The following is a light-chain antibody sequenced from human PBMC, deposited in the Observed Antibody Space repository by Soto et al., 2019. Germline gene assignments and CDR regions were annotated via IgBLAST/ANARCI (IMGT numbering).Light chain of an antibody. Sequence: QSLLTQPASVSVSPGQSITISCTGTSSDVGLYNLVSWYQQLPGKAPKLIIYEVNERPSGISDRFSGSKSGNTASLTISGLQDEDEADYYCCSYVGSSILMFGGGTKVTV. CDR1: SSDVGLYNL. J-gene: IGLJ3*02. CDR3: CSYVGSSILM. V-gene: IGLV2-23*02. CDR2: EVN.